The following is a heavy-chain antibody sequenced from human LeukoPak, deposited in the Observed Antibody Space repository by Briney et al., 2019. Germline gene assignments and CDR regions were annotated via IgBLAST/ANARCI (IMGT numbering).Heavy chain of an antibody. Sequence: GGSLRLSCAASGFTFSSYSMNWVRQAPGKGLEWVSAISGSGGSTYYADSVKGRFTISRDNSKNTLYLQMNSLRAEDTAVYYWAKGLWGFYFKSGVFPLFAYWAQEPLVTFPS. CDR1: GFTFSSYS. V-gene: IGHV3-23*01. D-gene: IGHD3-16*01. CDR2: ISGSGGST. J-gene: IGHJ4*02. CDR3: AKGLWGFYFKSGVFPLFAY.